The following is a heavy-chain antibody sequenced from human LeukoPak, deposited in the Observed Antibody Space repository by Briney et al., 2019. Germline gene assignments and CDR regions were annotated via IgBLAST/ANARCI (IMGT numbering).Heavy chain of an antibody. Sequence: GRSLRLSCAASGFTFGRYGMHWVRQAPGKGLEWVALISYDGNNKYYAESVKGRFTISRDNSKNTLYLQMNSLGAEDTAVYYCARLLDSGDYSLSVLRYWGQGTLVTVSS. D-gene: IGHD2-21*02. V-gene: IGHV3-33*01. J-gene: IGHJ4*02. CDR3: ARLLDSGDYSLSVLRY. CDR2: ISYDGNNK. CDR1: GFTFGRYG.